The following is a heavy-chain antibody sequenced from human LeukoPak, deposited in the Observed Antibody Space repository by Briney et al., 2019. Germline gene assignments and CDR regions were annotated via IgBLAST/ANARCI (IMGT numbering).Heavy chain of an antibody. CDR2: ISAYNGNT. J-gene: IGHJ4*02. V-gene: IGHV1-18*01. D-gene: IGHD5/OR15-5a*01. Sequence: ASVKVSCKASGYTFTSYGISWVRQAPGQGLEWMGWISAYNGNTKYSQKFQGRVTITRDTSASTAYMELSSLRSEDTAVYYCAREGSTPGDVSFDYWGQGTLVTVSS. CDR1: GYTFTSYG. CDR3: AREGSTPGDVSFDY.